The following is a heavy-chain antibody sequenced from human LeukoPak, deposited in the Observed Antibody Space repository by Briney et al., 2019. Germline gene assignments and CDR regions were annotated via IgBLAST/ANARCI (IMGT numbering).Heavy chain of an antibody. Sequence: PSETLSLTCTVSGYSISSGYYWGWIRQPPGKGLEWIGSIYHSGSTYYNPSLKSRVTISVDTSKNQFSLKLSSVTAADTAVYYCASCGGDCYSVAFDIWGQGTMVTVSS. CDR3: ASCGGDCYSVAFDI. D-gene: IGHD2-21*02. CDR1: GYSISSGYY. J-gene: IGHJ3*02. V-gene: IGHV4-38-2*02. CDR2: IYHSGST.